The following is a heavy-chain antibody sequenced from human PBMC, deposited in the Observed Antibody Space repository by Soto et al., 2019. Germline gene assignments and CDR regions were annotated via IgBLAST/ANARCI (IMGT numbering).Heavy chain of an antibody. CDR2: INPSGGST. V-gene: IGHV1-46*01. CDR1: GYTFTSYY. CDR3: AREHRVVVAATRWFDP. J-gene: IGHJ5*02. Sequence: ASVKVSCKASGYTFTSYYMHWVRQAPGQGLEWMGIINPSGGSTSYAQKFQGRVTMTRDTSTSTVYMELSSLRSEDTAVYYCAREHRVVVAATRWFDPWGQGTLVTVSS. D-gene: IGHD2-15*01.